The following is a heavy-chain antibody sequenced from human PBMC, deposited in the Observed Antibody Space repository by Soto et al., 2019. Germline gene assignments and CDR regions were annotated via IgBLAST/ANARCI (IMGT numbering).Heavy chain of an antibody. CDR2: INSDGSTT. CDR1: GFTFSSYW. V-gene: IGHV3-74*01. D-gene: IGHD2-8*02. J-gene: IGHJ4*02. Sequence: EVQLVESGGGLVQPGGSLRLSCAASGFTFSSYWMHWVRQAPGKAPMWVSRINSDGSTTNYADSVKGRFTISRDNAKNTRYLQLSSLRAEDTAVYYCALWWGVDGKYALFDYWGQGTLVTVSS. CDR3: ALWWGVDGKYALFDY.